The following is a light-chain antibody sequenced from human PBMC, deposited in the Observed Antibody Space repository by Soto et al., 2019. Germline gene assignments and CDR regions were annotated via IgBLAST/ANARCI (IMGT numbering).Light chain of an antibody. CDR2: SNN. J-gene: IGLJ1*01. CDR1: SSKIGSNT. CDR3: ATCDDSRNGQV. V-gene: IGLV1-44*01. Sequence: QSVLTQPPSASGTPGQRVTISCSGSSSKIGSNTVNWYQQIPGTAPKLLIHSNNQRPSGVPDRFSGSKSGTSASLAISGLQSEDEADYYCATCDDSRNGQVFATATQVT.